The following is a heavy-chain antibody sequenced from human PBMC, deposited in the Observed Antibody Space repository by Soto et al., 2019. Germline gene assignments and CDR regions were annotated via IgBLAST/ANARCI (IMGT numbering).Heavy chain of an antibody. CDR1: GFTFSSYE. Sequence: EVQLVESGGGLVQPGGSLRLSCAASGFTFSSYEMNWVRQAPGKGREWVSYISSSGSTIYYADSVKGRFTISRDNAKNSLYLQMNSLRAEDTAVYYCAREFLEHSYYYYGMDVWGQGTTVTVSS. J-gene: IGHJ6*02. V-gene: IGHV3-48*03. CDR2: ISSSGSTI. CDR3: AREFLEHSYYYYGMDV.